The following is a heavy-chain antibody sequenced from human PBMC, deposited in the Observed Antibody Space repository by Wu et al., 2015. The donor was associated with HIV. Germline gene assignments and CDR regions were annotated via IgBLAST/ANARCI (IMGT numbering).Heavy chain of an antibody. CDR2: IIPMFATT. CDR1: GGSFGNYA. CDR3: ARVDYYDSSGTFYGMDV. V-gene: IGHV1-69*12. D-gene: IGHD3-22*01. J-gene: IGHJ6*02. Sequence: QVQLVQSGAEVKKPGSSVKVSCKTSGGSFGNYAITWVRQVPGQGLEWMGGIIPMFATTNYGQKFQGRVTITADESTSTAYMELSSLRSEDTAVYYCARVDYYDSSGTFYGMDVWGQGTTVTVSS.